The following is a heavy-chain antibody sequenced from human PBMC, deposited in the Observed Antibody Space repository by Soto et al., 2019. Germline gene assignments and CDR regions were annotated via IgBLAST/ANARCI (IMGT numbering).Heavy chain of an antibody. CDR3: ARDPDYCSGGSCPRGRGNQLAFDI. Sequence: SETLSLTCTVSGGSISSGDYYWSWIRQPPGKGLEWIGYIYYSGSTYYNPSLKSRVTISVDTSKNQFSLKLSSVTAADTAVYYCARDPDYCSGGSCPRGRGNQLAFDIWGQGTMVTVSS. CDR2: IYYSGST. J-gene: IGHJ3*02. D-gene: IGHD2-15*01. V-gene: IGHV4-30-4*02. CDR1: GGSISSGDYY.